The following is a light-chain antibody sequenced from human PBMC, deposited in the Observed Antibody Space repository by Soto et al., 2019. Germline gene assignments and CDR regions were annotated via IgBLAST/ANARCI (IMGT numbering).Light chain of an antibody. J-gene: IGLJ1*01. CDR2: YVS. V-gene: IGLV2-14*01. CDR1: SSDVGAYNY. CDR3: SSYTSATTYV. Sequence: QSMLTQPASVSGSPGQSITISCTGTSSDVGAYNYDSWYQQYPGGAPKVIIYYVSHRPAGVSNRFSGSKSGNTASLTISGLQTQDEADYYCSSYTSATTYVFGTGTKVTVL.